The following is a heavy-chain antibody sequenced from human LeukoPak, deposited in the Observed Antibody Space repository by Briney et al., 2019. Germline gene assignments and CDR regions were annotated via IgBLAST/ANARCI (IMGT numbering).Heavy chain of an antibody. Sequence: ASVTVSCTASGYTFTIYGISWVRQAPGQGLEWMGWISAYNGNTNYAQKLQGRVTMTTDTSTSTAYMELRSLRSDDTAVYYCARGRGYSGYDYFDYWGQGTLVTVSS. D-gene: IGHD5-12*01. CDR3: ARGRGYSGYDYFDY. V-gene: IGHV1-18*01. J-gene: IGHJ4*02. CDR2: ISAYNGNT. CDR1: GYTFTIYG.